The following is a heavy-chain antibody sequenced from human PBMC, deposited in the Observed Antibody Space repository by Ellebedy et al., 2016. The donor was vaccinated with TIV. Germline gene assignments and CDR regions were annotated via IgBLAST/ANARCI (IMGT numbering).Heavy chain of an antibody. V-gene: IGHV1-69*13. CDR3: AREVRGFSASYYYGMDV. CDR1: GGTFSSYA. D-gene: IGHD3-10*01. Sequence: SVKVSXXASGGTFSSYAISWVRQAPGQGLEWMGGIIPIFGTANYAQKFQGRVTITADESTSTAYIELSSLRSEDTAVYYCAREVRGFSASYYYGMDVWGRGTTVTVSS. J-gene: IGHJ6*02. CDR2: IIPIFGTA.